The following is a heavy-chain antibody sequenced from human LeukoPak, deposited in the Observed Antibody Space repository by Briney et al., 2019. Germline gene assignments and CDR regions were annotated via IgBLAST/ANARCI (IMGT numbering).Heavy chain of an antibody. D-gene: IGHD2-21*01. Sequence: PSETLSLTCTVSGGSISDSNYYWGWIRQPPGKGLEWIGSIYYSGSTYYNPSLKSRVTISVDTSKNQFSLNLSSVTAADTAVYYCAEQGIVVVSAIPISVDYWGQGTLVTVSS. J-gene: IGHJ4*02. CDR2: IYYSGST. CDR3: AEQGIVVVSAIPISVDY. CDR1: GGSISDSNYY. V-gene: IGHV4-39*01.